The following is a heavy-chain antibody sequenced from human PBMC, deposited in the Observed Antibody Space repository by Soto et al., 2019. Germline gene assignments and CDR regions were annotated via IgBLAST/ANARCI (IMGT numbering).Heavy chain of an antibody. CDR1: GGAFSGYY. J-gene: IGHJ5*02. D-gene: IGHD6-6*01. V-gene: IGHV4-34*01. Sequence: QVQLQQWRAGLLKPSETLSLTCAVYGGAFSGYYWSWIRQPPGKGLEWIGEINHSVSTNYNPSLKSRVTISVDTSKNQFSLKLSSVTAADKAVYYCAREGRLSNWFDPWGQGTLVTVSS. CDR2: INHSVST. CDR3: AREGRLSNWFDP.